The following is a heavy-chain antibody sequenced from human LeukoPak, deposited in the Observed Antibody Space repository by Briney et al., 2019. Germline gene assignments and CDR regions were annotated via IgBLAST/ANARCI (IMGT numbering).Heavy chain of an antibody. Sequence: SETLSLTCTVSGGSISSYYWSWIRPPPGKGLEWIGYIHYSGSTNYNPSPKSRVTISVVTSKNQFSLKLSSVTAADTAVYYCARGAQYCSSTSCYISDYWGQGTLVTVSS. CDR1: GGSISSYY. V-gene: IGHV4-59*01. D-gene: IGHD2-2*01. CDR2: IHYSGST. CDR3: ARGAQYCSSTSCYISDY. J-gene: IGHJ4*02.